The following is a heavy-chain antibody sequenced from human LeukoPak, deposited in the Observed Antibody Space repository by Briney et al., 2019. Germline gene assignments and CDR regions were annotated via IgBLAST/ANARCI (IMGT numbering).Heavy chain of an antibody. CDR1: GFTLSSYE. CDR3: ARGRIAVAGTFYYYGMDV. D-gene: IGHD6-19*01. CDR2: ISSSGSTI. V-gene: IGHV3-48*03. Sequence: PGGSLRLSCAASGFTLSSYEMNWVRQAPGKGLEWVSYISSSGSTIYYADSVKGRFTISRDNAKNSLYLQMNSLRAEDTAVYYCARGRIAVAGTFYYYGMDVWGQGTTVTVSS. J-gene: IGHJ6*02.